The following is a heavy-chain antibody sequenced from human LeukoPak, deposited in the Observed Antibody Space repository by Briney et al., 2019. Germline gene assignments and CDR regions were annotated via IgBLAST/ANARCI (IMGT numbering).Heavy chain of an antibody. CDR3: AKTATTVTSNFDY. D-gene: IGHD4-17*01. CDR1: GFTFSSHG. J-gene: IGHJ4*02. CDR2: ISGSGGGT. Sequence: GGSLRLSCAASGFTFSSHGMSWVRQAPGKGLEWVSGISGSGGGTFYADSVRGRFTISRDNSKNTVYLQMNSLRAEDTAVYYCAKTATTVTSNFDYWGQGTLVTVSS. V-gene: IGHV3-23*01.